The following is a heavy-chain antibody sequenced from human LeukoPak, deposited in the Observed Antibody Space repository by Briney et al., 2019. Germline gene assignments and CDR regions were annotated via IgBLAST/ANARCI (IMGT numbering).Heavy chain of an antibody. CDR1: GGSISSYY. D-gene: IGHD5-12*01. CDR3: ARVREERGYSGYEGYYFDY. V-gene: IGHV4-4*07. CDR2: IYTSGST. J-gene: IGHJ4*02. Sequence: SETLSLTCTVSGGSISSYYWSWIRQPAGKGLEWLGRIYTSGSTNYNPSLKSRVTISVDTSKNQFSLKLSSVTAADTAVYYCARVREERGYSGYEGYYFDYWGQGTLVTVSS.